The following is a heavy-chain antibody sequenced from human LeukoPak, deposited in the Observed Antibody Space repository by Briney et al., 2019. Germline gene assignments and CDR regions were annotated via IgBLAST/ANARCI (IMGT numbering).Heavy chain of an antibody. J-gene: IGHJ4*02. CDR1: GYTFTSYY. CDR2: INPSGGST. CDR3: ARDLDSSGYYYGD. Sequence: ASVKVSCKASGYTFTSYYMHWVRRAPGQGLEWMGIINPSGGSTSYAQKSQGGVTMTRDTSTSTVYMELSSLRSEDTAVYYCARDLDSSGYYYGDWGQGTLVTVSS. V-gene: IGHV1-46*01. D-gene: IGHD3-22*01.